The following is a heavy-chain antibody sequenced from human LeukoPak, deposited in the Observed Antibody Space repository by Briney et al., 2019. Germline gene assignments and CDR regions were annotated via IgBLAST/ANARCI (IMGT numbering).Heavy chain of an antibody. V-gene: IGHV1-2*02. CDR2: INPNSGGT. J-gene: IGHJ5*02. Sequence: ASVKVSCKASGYTFTGYYMHWVRQAPGQGLEWMGWINPNSGGTNYAQKFQGRVTMTRDTSNSTAYMELSRLRSDDTAVYYCARGPKQQLPPGGWFDPWGQGTLVTVSS. CDR1: GYTFTGYY. D-gene: IGHD6-13*01. CDR3: ARGPKQQLPPGGWFDP.